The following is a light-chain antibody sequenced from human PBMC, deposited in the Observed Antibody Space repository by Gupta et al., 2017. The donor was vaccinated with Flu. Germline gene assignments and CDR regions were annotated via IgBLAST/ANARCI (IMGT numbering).Light chain of an antibody. CDR2: YVS. V-gene: IGLV2-11*01. J-gene: IGLJ3*02. CDR1: SSDVGGYSY. CDR3: CSFAGSYTWV. Sequence: QSALTQPRPVSGSPGQSVTISCTGTSSDVGGYSYVSWYQQHPGRAPKLLTYYVSERPSGVPDRFSASKSDNTASLTITGLQAEDEADYFCCSFAGSYTWVFGGGTKLTVL.